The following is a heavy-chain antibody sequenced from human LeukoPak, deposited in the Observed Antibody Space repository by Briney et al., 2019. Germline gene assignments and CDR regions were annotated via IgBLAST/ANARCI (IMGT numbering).Heavy chain of an antibody. CDR3: ARLRTVGGYNWFDP. J-gene: IGHJ5*02. CDR1: GVSISSYY. CDR2: IYYSGST. V-gene: IGHV4-59*08. D-gene: IGHD1-26*01. Sequence: SETLSLTCTASGVSISSYYWSWIRQPPGKGLEWIGYIYYSGSTNYNPSLKSRVTISVDMSKNQFSLKLSSVTAADTAVYYCARLRTVGGYNWFDPWGQGTLVTVSS.